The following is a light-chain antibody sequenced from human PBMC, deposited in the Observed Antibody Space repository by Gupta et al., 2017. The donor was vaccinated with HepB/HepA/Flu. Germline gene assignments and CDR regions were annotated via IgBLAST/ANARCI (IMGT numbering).Light chain of an antibody. CDR2: SAS. CDR1: QSVSTAY. V-gene: IGKV3-20*01. J-gene: IGKJ2*01. CDR3: QQFDGSSFT. Sequence: SVLTQSSGTLSLSPGERATLSCRASQSVSTAYLAWYQQKPGQAPRLLIHSASSRATGVPNRFSGRGSGTDFTLTINRLEPEDFAVYYCQQFDGSSFTFGQGTKLDIK.